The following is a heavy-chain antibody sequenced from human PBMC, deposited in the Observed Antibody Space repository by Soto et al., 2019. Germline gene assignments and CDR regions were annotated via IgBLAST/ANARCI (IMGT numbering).Heavy chain of an antibody. J-gene: IGHJ4*02. D-gene: IGHD3-3*01. V-gene: IGHV4-34*01. Sequence: KTSETLSLTCAVYDGSFSGYYWSWIRQPPGKWLEWIGEINHGGSTNYNPSLRSRVTISIDTSKKQFSLKLSSVTAADTAVYYCARNVGGYDFWTGYSYFDYWGQGXLVAVYS. CDR1: DGSFSGYY. CDR3: ARNVGGYDFWTGYSYFDY. CDR2: INHGGST.